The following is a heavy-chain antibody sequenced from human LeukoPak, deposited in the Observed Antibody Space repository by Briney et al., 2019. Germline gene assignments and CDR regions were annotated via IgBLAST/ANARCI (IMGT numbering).Heavy chain of an antibody. CDR2: IIPIFGTA. Sequence: APVKVSCKASGGTFSSYAISWVRQAPGQGLEWMGGIIPIFGTANYAQKFQGRVTITADESTSTAHMELSSLRSEDTAVYYCARDNSGSYPNYYYYGMDVWGQGTTVTVSS. J-gene: IGHJ6*02. V-gene: IGHV1-69*13. D-gene: IGHD1-26*01. CDR3: ARDNSGSYPNYYYYGMDV. CDR1: GGTFSSYA.